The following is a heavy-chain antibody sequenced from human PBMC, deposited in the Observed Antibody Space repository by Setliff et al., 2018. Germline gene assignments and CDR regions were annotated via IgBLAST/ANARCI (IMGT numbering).Heavy chain of an antibody. CDR1: GGSISSYY. Sequence: PSETLSLTCTVSGGSISSYYWSWIRQPAGKGLEWIGHIYLGGSANYNPSLKSRVTMSIDTSKNQFSLKLSSVTAADTAVYYCARLHYDYVWGSYRTSDYYYYYYMDVWGKGTTVTVSS. J-gene: IGHJ6*03. CDR3: ARLHYDYVWGSYRTSDYYYYYYMDV. V-gene: IGHV4-4*07. CDR2: IYLGGSA. D-gene: IGHD3-16*02.